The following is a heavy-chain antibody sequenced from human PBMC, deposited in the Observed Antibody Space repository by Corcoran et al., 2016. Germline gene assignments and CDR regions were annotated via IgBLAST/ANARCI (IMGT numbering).Heavy chain of an antibody. CDR3: AKPYGSGTYYLFYYFDS. J-gene: IGHJ4*02. V-gene: IGHV3-30*18. Sequence: VQLVESGGGVVKPGKSLRISCAASGFSFSTYGMHWVRQAPGKGLEWVTFMSYDGSNEYYADSVKGRFTISRDNSRNTLYLQMKSLRAEDTAVYYCAKPYGSGTYYLFYYFDSWGQGTLVTVSS. D-gene: IGHD3-10*01. CDR2: MSYDGSNE. CDR1: GFSFSTYG.